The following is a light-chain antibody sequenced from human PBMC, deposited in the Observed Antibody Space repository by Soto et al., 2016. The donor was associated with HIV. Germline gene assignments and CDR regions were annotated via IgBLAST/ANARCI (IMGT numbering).Light chain of an antibody. J-gene: IGKJ4*01. CDR2: LGT. V-gene: IGKV2-28*01. Sequence: DIVMTQSPLSLPVTPGESASISCRSSQSLLQSNGFNYLDWYVQKPGQSPQLLIYLGTNRASGVPDRFSGSGSGTDFTLKISRVVPDDVGVYYCMQALQTPLTFGGGTKVEIK. CDR1: QSLLQSNGFNY. CDR3: MQALQTPLT.